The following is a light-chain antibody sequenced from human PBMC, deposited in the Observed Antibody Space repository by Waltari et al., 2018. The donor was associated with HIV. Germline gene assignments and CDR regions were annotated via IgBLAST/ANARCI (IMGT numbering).Light chain of an antibody. CDR2: LKN. CDR1: SLRRFY. J-gene: IGLJ3*02. Sequence: SSELTQDPAVSVALGQTARITCQGDSLRRFYASWYQQRPGQAPVLVIYLKNNRPSGIPDRVSGSKSGTSASLAISGLRAEDEADYYCAAWDDSLSAVVFGGGTKLTVL. V-gene: IGLV3-19*01. CDR3: AAWDDSLSAVV.